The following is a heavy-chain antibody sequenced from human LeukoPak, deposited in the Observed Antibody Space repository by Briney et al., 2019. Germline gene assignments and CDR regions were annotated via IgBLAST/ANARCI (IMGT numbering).Heavy chain of an antibody. V-gene: IGHV4-38-2*01. J-gene: IGHJ5*02. CDR1: DYSIRIGYY. CDR2: ISYGGTT. Sequence: SETLSLTCAVSDYSIRIGYYWGWIRQPPGKGLEWIGSISYGGTTYYNPSLKSRVTISLGTSNNQFSLKLASVTAADTAVYYCVASSGSYDSSGYYPSWFDPWGQGTLVTVSS. D-gene: IGHD3-22*01. CDR3: VASSGSYDSSGYYPSWFDP.